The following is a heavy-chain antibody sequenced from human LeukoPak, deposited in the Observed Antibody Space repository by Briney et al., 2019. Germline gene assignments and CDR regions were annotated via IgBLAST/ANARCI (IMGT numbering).Heavy chain of an antibody. J-gene: IGHJ4*02. Sequence: SETLSLTCTVSGGSISSGGYYWSWIRQPPGKGLEWIGYIYYSGSTYYNPSLKSRVTISVDTSKNQFSLKLSSVTAADTAVYYCARGGMVRGVIYWGQGTLVTVSS. CDR1: GGSISSGGYY. D-gene: IGHD3-10*01. V-gene: IGHV4-30-4*01. CDR3: ARGGMVRGVIY. CDR2: IYYSGST.